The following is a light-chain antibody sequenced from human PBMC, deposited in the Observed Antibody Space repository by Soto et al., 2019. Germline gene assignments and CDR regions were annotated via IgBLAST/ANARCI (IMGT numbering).Light chain of an antibody. CDR2: GAS. Sequence: QNLGTLYLAWFQPKSGQPPRLXXYGASSRATGIPDRFSGSGSATDFTLTISRLEPEDFAVYYCQQFGASLTWTFGQGTKVDIK. CDR3: QQFGASLTWT. V-gene: IGKV3-20*01. CDR1: QNLGTLY. J-gene: IGKJ1*01.